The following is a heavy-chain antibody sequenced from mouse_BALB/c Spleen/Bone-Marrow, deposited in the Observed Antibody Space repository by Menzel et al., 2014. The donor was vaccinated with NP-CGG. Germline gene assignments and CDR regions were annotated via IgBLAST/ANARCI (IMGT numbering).Heavy chain of an antibody. V-gene: IGHV5-6-5*01. D-gene: IGHD1-1*01. CDR1: GFTFSSYA. CDR2: ISSGGST. CDR3: ARARFYYGKLVDY. Sequence: VKLVESGGGLVKPGGSLKLSCAASGFTFSSYAMSWVRQTPEKRLEWVASISSGGSTYYPDSVKGRFTISRDNARNILYLQMSSLRSEDTAMYYCARARFYYGKLVDYWGQGTSVTVSS. J-gene: IGHJ4*01.